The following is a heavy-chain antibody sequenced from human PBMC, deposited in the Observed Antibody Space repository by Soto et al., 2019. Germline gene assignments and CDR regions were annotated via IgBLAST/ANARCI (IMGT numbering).Heavy chain of an antibody. CDR1: GVTFSSYA. Sequence: GASVKVSCKASGVTFSSYAISWVRQAPGQGLEWMGGIIPIFGTANYAQKFQGRVTITADKSTSTAYMELSSLRSEDTAVYYCARVTVVPAAVNWFDPWGQGTLVTVSS. CDR3: ARVTVVPAAVNWFDP. J-gene: IGHJ5*02. D-gene: IGHD2-2*01. CDR2: IIPIFGTA. V-gene: IGHV1-69*06.